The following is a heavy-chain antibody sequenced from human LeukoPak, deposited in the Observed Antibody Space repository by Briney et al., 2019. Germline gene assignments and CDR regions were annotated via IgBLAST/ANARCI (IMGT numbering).Heavy chain of an antibody. CDR1: GYTFTSYG. D-gene: IGHD6-13*01. CDR2: INPSGGST. CDR3: ASGQQLDYYYYYMDV. V-gene: IGHV1-46*01. Sequence: ASVKVSCKASGYTFTSYGISWARQAPGQGLEWMGIINPSGGSTSYAQKFQGRVTMTRDMSTSTVYMELSSLRSEDTAVYYCASGQQLDYYYYYMDVWGKGTTVTVSS. J-gene: IGHJ6*03.